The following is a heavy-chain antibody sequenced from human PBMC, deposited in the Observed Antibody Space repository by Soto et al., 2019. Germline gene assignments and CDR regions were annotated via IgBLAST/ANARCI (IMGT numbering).Heavy chain of an antibody. D-gene: IGHD1-1*01. CDR2: MNPNSGNT. Sequence: GSVKVSCKASGYTFTSYDINWVRQATGQGLEWMGWMNPNSGNTGYAQKFQGRATMTRNTSISTAYMELSSLRSGDTAVYYCARRYGSVWFDPWGQGTLVTVSS. V-gene: IGHV1-8*01. CDR3: ARRYGSVWFDP. CDR1: GYTFTSYD. J-gene: IGHJ5*02.